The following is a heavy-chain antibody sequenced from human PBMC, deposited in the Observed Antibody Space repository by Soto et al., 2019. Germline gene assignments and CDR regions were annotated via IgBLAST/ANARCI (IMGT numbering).Heavy chain of an antibody. Sequence: GGSLRLSCAASGFTFSSYGMHWVRQAPGKGLEWVAVIWYDGSNKYYADSVKGRFTIPRDNSKNTLYLQMNSLRAEDTAVYYCARGSIAAAGTWLDWFDPWGQGTLVTVSS. CDR1: GFTFSSYG. J-gene: IGHJ5*02. D-gene: IGHD6-13*01. CDR3: ARGSIAAAGTWLDWFDP. CDR2: IWYDGSNK. V-gene: IGHV3-33*01.